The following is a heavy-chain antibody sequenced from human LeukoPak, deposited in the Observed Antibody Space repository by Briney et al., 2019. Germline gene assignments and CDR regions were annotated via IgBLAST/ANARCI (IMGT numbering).Heavy chain of an antibody. J-gene: IGHJ4*02. D-gene: IGHD3-22*01. Sequence: TSSETLSLTCTVSGGSISSYYWSWIRQPPGKGLEWIGFIFYSGTTNYNPSLKSRVTISVDTPKNQFSLKLSSVTAADTAVYYCARGGWNKFDYWGQGTLVTVSS. V-gene: IGHV4-59*01. CDR2: IFYSGTT. CDR1: GGSISSYY. CDR3: ARGGWNKFDY.